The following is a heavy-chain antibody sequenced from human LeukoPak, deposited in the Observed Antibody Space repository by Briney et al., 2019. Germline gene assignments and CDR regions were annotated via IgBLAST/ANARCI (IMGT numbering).Heavy chain of an antibody. Sequence: GGSLRLSCAASGFTFSSYSMNWVRQAPGKGLEWVSSISSSSSYIYYADSVKGRFTISRDNAKNSLYLQMTSLRAEDTAVYYCARVKWEVVSRAAIDYWGQGTLVTVSS. CDR2: ISSSSSYI. CDR3: ARVKWEVVSRAAIDY. V-gene: IGHV3-21*01. D-gene: IGHD1-26*01. CDR1: GFTFSSYS. J-gene: IGHJ4*02.